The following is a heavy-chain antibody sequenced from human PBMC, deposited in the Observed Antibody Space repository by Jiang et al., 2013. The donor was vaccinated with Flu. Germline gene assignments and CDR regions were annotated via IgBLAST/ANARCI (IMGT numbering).Heavy chain of an antibody. D-gene: IGHD4-23*01. CDR2: MHDEAI. Sequence: GLEWCSHMHDEAIILCRLRAGRFSISRDNSKNTLSLQMNSLRAEDSAVYYCTRDKGKDAGMDVWGQGTTVAVSS. CDR3: TRDKGKDAGMDV. V-gene: IGHV3-33*01. J-gene: IGHJ6*02.